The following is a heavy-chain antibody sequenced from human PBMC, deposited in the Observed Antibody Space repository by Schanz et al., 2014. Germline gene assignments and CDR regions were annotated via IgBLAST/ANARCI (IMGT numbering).Heavy chain of an antibody. CDR2: TSHDGSFT. CDR3: AKELYSGSHYGWFDP. D-gene: IGHD1-26*01. V-gene: IGHV3-74*01. Sequence: EVHLVESGGGLVQPGGSLRLSCAASGFTFSSSWMHWVRQAPGKGLVWVSRTSHDGSFTTFADSVKGRFTISRDNSNHTLYLQMNSLRADDTAVYYCAKELYSGSHYGWFDPWGQGTLVTVSS. CDR1: GFTFSSSW. J-gene: IGHJ5*02.